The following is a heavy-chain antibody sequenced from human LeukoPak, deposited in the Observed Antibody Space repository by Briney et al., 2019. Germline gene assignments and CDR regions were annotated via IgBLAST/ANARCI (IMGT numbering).Heavy chain of an antibody. CDR1: GGSISSYY. CDR2: IYYSGST. Sequence: SETLSLTCTVSGGSISSYYWSWIRQPPVKVLEWIGYIYYSGSTNYNPSLKSRVTISVDTSKNQFPLKLTSVTAADTAMYYCARHERIDNWLDPWGQGTLVTVSS. CDR3: ARHERIDNWLDP. J-gene: IGHJ5*02. V-gene: IGHV4-59*08. D-gene: IGHD1-1*01.